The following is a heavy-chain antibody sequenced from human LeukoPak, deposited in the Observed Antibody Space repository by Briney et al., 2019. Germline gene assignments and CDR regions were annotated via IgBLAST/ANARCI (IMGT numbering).Heavy chain of an antibody. D-gene: IGHD4-23*01. V-gene: IGHV1-18*01. J-gene: IGHJ6*04. Sequence: ASVKVSCKASGYDFTSYGINWVRQVPGQELEWMGWISGYIANTKYAQKFQGRVTMTIETFTSTAYMEVRSLRYDDTAVYYCARADYGGPMDVWGKGTTVTVSS. CDR2: ISGYIANT. CDR1: GYDFTSYG. CDR3: ARADYGGPMDV.